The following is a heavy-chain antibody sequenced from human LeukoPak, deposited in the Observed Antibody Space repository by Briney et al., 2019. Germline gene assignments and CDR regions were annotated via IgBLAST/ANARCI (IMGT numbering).Heavy chain of an antibody. J-gene: IGHJ4*02. CDR2: ISGSGGST. CDR1: GFTFSSYA. CDR3: AKPVAEYYDSSGYYYGY. V-gene: IGHV3-23*01. Sequence: GGSLRLSCAASGFTFSSYAMSWVRQAPGKGLEWGSAISGSGGSTYYADSVKGRFTISRDNSKNTLYLQMNSLRAEDTAVYYCAKPVAEYYDSSGYYYGYWGQGTLVTVSS. D-gene: IGHD3-22*01.